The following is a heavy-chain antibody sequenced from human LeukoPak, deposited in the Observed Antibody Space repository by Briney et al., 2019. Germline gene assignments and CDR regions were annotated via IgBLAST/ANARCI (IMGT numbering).Heavy chain of an antibody. CDR3: ARDRGMPAAGTCDS. V-gene: IGHV4-59*12. Sequence: SETLSLTCTVSGGSISSYYWSWIRQPPGKGLEWIGYIYYSGSTYYNPSLKSRVTISVDTSNNQFSLKLSSVTAADTAVYYCARDRGMPAAGTCDSWGQGTLVTVSS. CDR1: GGSISSYY. CDR2: IYYSGST. D-gene: IGHD6-13*01. J-gene: IGHJ4*02.